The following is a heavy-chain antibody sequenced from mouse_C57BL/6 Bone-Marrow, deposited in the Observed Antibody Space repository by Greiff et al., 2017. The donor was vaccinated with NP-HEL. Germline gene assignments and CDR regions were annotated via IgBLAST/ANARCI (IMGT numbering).Heavy chain of an antibody. D-gene: IGHD1-1*01. CDR3: ARRGLLETYFDY. CDR1: GYTFTDYN. J-gene: IGHJ2*01. Sequence: EVQRVESGPELVKPGASVKIPCKASGYTFTDYNMDWVKQSPGKSLEWIGDINPNNGGTIYNQKFKGKATLTVDKSSSTAYMELRSLTSEDTAVYYCARRGLLETYFDYWGQGTTLTVSS. CDR2: INPNNGGT. V-gene: IGHV1-18*01.